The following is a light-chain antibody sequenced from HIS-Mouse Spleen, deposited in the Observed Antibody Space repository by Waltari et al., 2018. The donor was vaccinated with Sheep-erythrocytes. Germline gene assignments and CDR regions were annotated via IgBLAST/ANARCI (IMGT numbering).Light chain of an antibody. Sequence: SYELTPPPSVSVSPGQTASIPCSGANLGDKYACWYQQKPGQSTVLVIYQDSKRPSGIPERFSGSNSGNTATLTISGTQAMDEADYYCQAWDSSTAVVFGGGTKLTVL. J-gene: IGLJ2*01. CDR3: QAWDSSTAVV. CDR2: QDS. V-gene: IGLV3-1*01. CDR1: NLGDKY.